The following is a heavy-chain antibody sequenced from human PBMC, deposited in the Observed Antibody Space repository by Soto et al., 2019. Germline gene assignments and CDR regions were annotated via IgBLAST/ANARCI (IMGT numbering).Heavy chain of an antibody. J-gene: IGHJ4*02. Sequence: QVQLQQWGAGLLKPSETLSLTCAVYGGSFSGYYWSWIRQPPGKGLEWIGEINHSGSTNYNPSLKSRVTLSGDTSKNQFSLKLNSVTAADTAVYYCARALGYTYGHLPIDYWGQGTLVTVSS. CDR2: INHSGST. CDR3: ARALGYTYGHLPIDY. D-gene: IGHD5-18*01. V-gene: IGHV4-34*01. CDR1: GGSFSGYY.